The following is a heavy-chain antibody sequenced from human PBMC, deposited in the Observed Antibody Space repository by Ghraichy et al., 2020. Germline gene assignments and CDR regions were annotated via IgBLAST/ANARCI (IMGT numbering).Heavy chain of an antibody. CDR1: GGSISSYY. D-gene: IGHD2-15*01. Sequence: SETLSLTCTVSGGSISSYYWSWIRQSPGKGLEWIGYIYYRGSTNYNPSLKSRVTISVHTSKNQFSLKLSSVTAADTAVYYCAREGYCSGGSCYSGWFDPWGHGTLVTVSS. V-gene: IGHV4-59*01. CDR2: IYYRGST. J-gene: IGHJ5*02. CDR3: AREGYCSGGSCYSGWFDP.